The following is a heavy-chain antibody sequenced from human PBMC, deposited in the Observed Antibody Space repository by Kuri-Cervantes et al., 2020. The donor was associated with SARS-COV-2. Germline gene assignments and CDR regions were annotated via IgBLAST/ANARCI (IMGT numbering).Heavy chain of an antibody. Sequence: ETLSLTCAASGFTFSGHWIHWVRQAPGKGLVWVSRINPDGSYTNNADSVKGRFTLSRDNSKNTLYLQMNSLRAEDTAVYYCAKDDYSSSGLPSIRRALYYYYGMDVWGQGTTVTVSS. CDR1: GFTFSGHW. CDR3: AKDDYSSSGLPSIRRALYYYYGMDV. CDR2: INPDGSYT. D-gene: IGHD6-6*01. J-gene: IGHJ6*02. V-gene: IGHV3-74*01.